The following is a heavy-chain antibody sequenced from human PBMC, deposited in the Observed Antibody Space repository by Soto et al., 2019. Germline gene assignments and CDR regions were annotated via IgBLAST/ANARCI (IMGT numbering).Heavy chain of an antibody. CDR2: IWYDGSNK. CDR1: GFTFSSYG. CDR3: ARDLHPGARYALDI. Sequence: GGSLRLSCAASGFTFSSYGMHWVRQAPGKGLEWVAVIWYDGSNKYYADSVKGRFTISRDNSKNTLYLQMNSLRDEDTAVYYCARDLHPGARYALDIWGQGTIGTVSS. D-gene: IGHD3-10*01. V-gene: IGHV3-33*01. J-gene: IGHJ3*02.